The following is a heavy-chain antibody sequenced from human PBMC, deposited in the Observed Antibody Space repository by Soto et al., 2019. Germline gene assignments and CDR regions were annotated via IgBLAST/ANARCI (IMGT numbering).Heavy chain of an antibody. CDR2: IYYGGTT. D-gene: IGHD2-21*01. V-gene: IGHV4-59*01. CDR3: FRIEVSPNFEKSLHV. J-gene: IGHJ6*02. Sequence: QVKLQESGPRLVKPSETLSLTCTVSGGPISGYYYSWIRQPPGKGLEYIAYIYYGGTTNCNPSLKSRTTISIDITMNHVLPNSRLVTVVKLAINLLFRIEVSPNFEKSLHVLAQGTTVSV. CDR1: GGPISGYY.